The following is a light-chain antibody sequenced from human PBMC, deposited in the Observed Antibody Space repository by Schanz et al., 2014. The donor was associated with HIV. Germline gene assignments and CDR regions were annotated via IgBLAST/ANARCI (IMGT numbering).Light chain of an antibody. J-gene: IGKJ2*01. CDR3: QQLNSFPYT. CDR2: AAS. V-gene: IGKV1-9*01. CDR1: QDISTY. Sequence: DIQMTQSPSTLSASVGDRVTVTCRASQDISTYLAWYQQKPGKAPNLLIYAASTLHTGVPLRFSGSGSGTDFTITINGLQPDDFATYYCQQLNSFPYTFGQGTMLEI.